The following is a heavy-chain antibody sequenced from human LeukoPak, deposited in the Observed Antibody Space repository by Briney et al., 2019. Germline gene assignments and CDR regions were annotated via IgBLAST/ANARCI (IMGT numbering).Heavy chain of an antibody. CDR2: INAGNGNT. V-gene: IGHV1-3*01. Sequence: GASVKVSCKASGYTFTSYAMHWVRQAPGQRLEWMGWINAGNGNTKYSQKFQGRVTITRDTSASTAYMELSRLTSDDTAVYYCARAPLEGFDYWGQGTLVTVSS. CDR1: GYTFTSYA. J-gene: IGHJ4*02. CDR3: ARAPLEGFDY.